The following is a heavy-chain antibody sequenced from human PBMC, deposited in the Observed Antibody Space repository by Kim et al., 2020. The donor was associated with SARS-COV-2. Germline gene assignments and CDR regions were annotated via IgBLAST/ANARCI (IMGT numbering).Heavy chain of an antibody. D-gene: IGHD6-13*01. CDR3: ARDPYSSSYNYYGMDV. Sequence: GGSLRLSCAASGFTFSSYEMNWVRQAPGKGLEWVSYISSSGSTIYYADSVKGRFTISRDNAKNSLYLRMNSLRAEDTAVYYCARDPYSSSYNYYGMDVWGQETTVTVSS. CDR2: ISSSGSTI. J-gene: IGHJ6*02. V-gene: IGHV3-48*03. CDR1: GFTFSSYE.